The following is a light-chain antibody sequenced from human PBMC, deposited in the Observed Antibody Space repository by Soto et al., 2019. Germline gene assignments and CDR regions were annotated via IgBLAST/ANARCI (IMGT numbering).Light chain of an antibody. J-gene: IGKJ1*01. CDR3: QQYGSSPWT. CDR1: QSVSSN. Sequence: EIVMTQSPATLSVSPGERATLSCRASQSVSSNLAWYQQKPGQAPRLLIYGASRRATGIPDRFSGSGSGTDFTLTISRLEPEDFAVYYCQQYGSSPWTFGQGTKWIS. CDR2: GAS. V-gene: IGKV3-20*01.